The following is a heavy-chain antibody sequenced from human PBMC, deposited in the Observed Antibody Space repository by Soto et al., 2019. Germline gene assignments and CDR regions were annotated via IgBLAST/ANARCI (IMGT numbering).Heavy chain of an antibody. CDR2: ISSNGGST. J-gene: IGHJ4*02. CDR3: VKGHFDSDFWSGYSNRPQYYFEY. Sequence: GWSLRLSCSASGFTFSSYAMHLVRQAPGKGLEYVSSISSNGGSTYYADSVKGRFTISRDNSKNTLYLQMSSLRAEDTAVYYCVKGHFDSDFWSGYSNRPQYYFEYWGEGTLVTVSS. V-gene: IGHV3-64D*06. CDR1: GFTFSSYA. D-gene: IGHD3-3*01.